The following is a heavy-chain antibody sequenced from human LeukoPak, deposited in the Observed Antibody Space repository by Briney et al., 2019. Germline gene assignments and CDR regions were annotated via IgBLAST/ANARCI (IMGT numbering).Heavy chain of an antibody. V-gene: IGHV3-9*01. J-gene: IGHJ4*02. CDR3: AKGNSSSWYCNFDY. Sequence: PGGSLRLSCAASGFTFDDYAMHWVRQAPGKGLEWVSGISWNSGSIGYADSVKGRFTISRDNAKNSLYLQMNSLRAEDTALCYCAKGNSSSWYCNFDYWGQGTLVTVSS. D-gene: IGHD6-13*01. CDR2: ISWNSGSI. CDR1: GFTFDDYA.